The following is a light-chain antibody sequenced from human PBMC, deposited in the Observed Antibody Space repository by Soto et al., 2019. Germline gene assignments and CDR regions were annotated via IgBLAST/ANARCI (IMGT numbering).Light chain of an antibody. J-gene: IGKJ1*01. CDR2: VAS. Sequence: EIVLTQSPVTLSLSPGEIATLSCRASQSVSNNYLAWYQQKPGQAPRLLIYVASNRATGIPDRFSGSGSGKDFTLTISRLEPEDFAVYYCKQYGSSGKFGQGTKVDIK. V-gene: IGKV3-20*01. CDR1: QSVSNNY. CDR3: KQYGSSGK.